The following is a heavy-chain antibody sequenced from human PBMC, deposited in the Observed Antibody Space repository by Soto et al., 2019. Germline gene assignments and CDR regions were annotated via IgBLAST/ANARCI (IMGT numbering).Heavy chain of an antibody. CDR3: AKDRLAGNFDY. V-gene: IGHV3-23*01. Sequence: PGGSLRLSCAASGFTFNNYAMNWVRQAPGKGLEWVATISATGGSTYYADSVKGRFTISRDNSKNTLYLQMSGLRVEDTAVYYCAKDRLAGNFDYWGQGTQVPVSS. CDR1: GFTFNNYA. CDR2: ISATGGST. J-gene: IGHJ4*02.